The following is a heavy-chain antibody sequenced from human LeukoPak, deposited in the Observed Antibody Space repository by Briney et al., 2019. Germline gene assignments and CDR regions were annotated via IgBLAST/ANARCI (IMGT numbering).Heavy chain of an antibody. Sequence: PGGSLRLSCAASGFTFSNYAMLWVRQAPGKGLEWVAVISYDGSNKYYADSVKGRFTISRDNAKNSLYLQMNSLRAEDTAVYYCATPGSSYYYYYMDVWGKGTTVTVSS. CDR3: ATPGSSYYYYYMDV. CDR1: GFTFSNYA. J-gene: IGHJ6*03. CDR2: ISYDGSNK. V-gene: IGHV3-30*04. D-gene: IGHD6-6*01.